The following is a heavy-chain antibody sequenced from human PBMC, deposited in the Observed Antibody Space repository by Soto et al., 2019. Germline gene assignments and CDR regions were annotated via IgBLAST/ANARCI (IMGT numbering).Heavy chain of an antibody. CDR2: IYYSGST. D-gene: IGHD3-9*01. J-gene: IGHJ4*02. Sequence: LGSLCLTCTVSGGTISSYYWRWIRQPPGKGLEWIGYIYYSGSTNYNPYLKSRVTISVDTSKNQFSLKLSSVTAADTAVYYCARGDYVILTGYYIDYWGQGTLVPVSS. CDR3: ARGDYVILTGYYIDY. V-gene: IGHV4-59*01. CDR1: GGTISSYY.